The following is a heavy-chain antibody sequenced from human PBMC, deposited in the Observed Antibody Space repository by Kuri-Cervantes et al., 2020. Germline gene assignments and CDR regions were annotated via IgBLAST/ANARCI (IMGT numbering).Heavy chain of an antibody. CDR3: ARAPPLWWLRGDARGYYFDY. CDR2: INPSAGST. CDR1: GVTLTTYY. J-gene: IGHJ4*02. Sequence: ASVKVSCKASGVTLTTYYMHWVRQAPGQGLEWMGIINPSAGSTRYAQKFQGRVTITADKSTSTAYMELSSLRSEDTAVYYCARAPPLWWLRGDARGYYFDYWGQGTLVTVSS. V-gene: IGHV1-46*01. D-gene: IGHD5-12*01.